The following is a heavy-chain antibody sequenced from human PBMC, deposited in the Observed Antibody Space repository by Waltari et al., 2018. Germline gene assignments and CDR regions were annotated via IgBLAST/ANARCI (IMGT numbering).Heavy chain of an antibody. J-gene: IGHJ6*02. Sequence: EVRLVESGGGLVQPGESLRLSCAASGFTFSRFWMHWVRQAPGKGLVWWVARIYMEGTRERYADSVKGRFTIARYNAKNTLYLQMKRLRVEDTAVYYCAKVAPRTYRSPVPGRDYYYGMDVWGQGTTVTVFS. V-gene: IGHV3-74*01. CDR1: GFTFSRFW. CDR2: IYMEGTRE. CDR3: AKVAPRTYRSPVPGRDYYYGMDV. D-gene: IGHD6-13*01.